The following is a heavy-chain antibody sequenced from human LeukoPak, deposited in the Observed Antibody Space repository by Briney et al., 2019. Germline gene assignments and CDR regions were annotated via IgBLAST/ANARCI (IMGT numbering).Heavy chain of an antibody. CDR3: ARGPTRYYFDC. CDR1: SGSISSYY. V-gene: IGHV4-59*01. J-gene: IGHJ4*02. D-gene: IGHD4-17*01. Sequence: SETLSLTCAVSSGSISSYYWSWIRQPPGKGLEWIGYIFYSGSTNYNPSLKSRVTISVDTSKNQFSLGLSSVTAADTAVYYCARGPTRYYFDCWGQGTLVTVSS. CDR2: IFYSGST.